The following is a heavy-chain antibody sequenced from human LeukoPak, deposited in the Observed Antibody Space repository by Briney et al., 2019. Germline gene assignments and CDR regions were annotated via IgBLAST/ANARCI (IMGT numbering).Heavy chain of an antibody. CDR2: ISSSSRYI. D-gene: IGHD2-2*01. Sequence: GGSLRLSCAASGFTFSTYSMNWVRQAPGKGLEWVSSISSSSRYIYYPDSLKGRFTVSRDNAKNSLFLQMNSLRAEDTAVYYCARDLGPRTSCYDYWGQGTLVTVST. V-gene: IGHV3-21*01. CDR3: ARDLGPRTSCYDY. J-gene: IGHJ4*02. CDR1: GFTFSTYS.